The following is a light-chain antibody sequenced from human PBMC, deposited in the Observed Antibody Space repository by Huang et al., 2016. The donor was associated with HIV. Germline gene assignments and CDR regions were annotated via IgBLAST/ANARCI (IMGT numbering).Light chain of an antibody. CDR2: NAS. J-gene: IGKJ2*01. CDR1: PNIKND. Sequence: EIVLTQSPATLSLSPGERVALSCRASPNIKNDLSWYQKRPGQAPRLLISNASNRATGIPARFSGSGSGTDFTLTISSLEPEDFVVYFCQQRTNWPPGYTFGQGTKL. CDR3: QQRTNWPPGYT. V-gene: IGKV3-11*01.